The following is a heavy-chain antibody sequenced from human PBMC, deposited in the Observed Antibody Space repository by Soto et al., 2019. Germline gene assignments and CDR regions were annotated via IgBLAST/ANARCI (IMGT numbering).Heavy chain of an antibody. D-gene: IGHD1-7*01. CDR1: GFTFSSYS. CDR2: ISSSSSTI. J-gene: IGHJ6*02. Sequence: GGSLRLSCAASGFTFSSYSMNWVRQAPGKGLEWVSYISSSSSTIYYADSVKGRFTISRDNAKNSLYLQMNSLRDEDTAVYYCARDQTTYAFDYYYYYGMDVWGQGTTVTVSS. V-gene: IGHV3-48*02. CDR3: ARDQTTYAFDYYYYYGMDV.